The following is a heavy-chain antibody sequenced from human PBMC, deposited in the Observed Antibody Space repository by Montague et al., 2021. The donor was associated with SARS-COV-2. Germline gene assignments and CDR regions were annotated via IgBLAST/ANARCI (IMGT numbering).Heavy chain of an antibody. CDR1: GFSLSTSGVG. J-gene: IGHJ4*02. D-gene: IGHD4-17*01. CDR2: IYWDDDK. V-gene: IGHV2-5*02. CDR3: ARSYGDYLFDY. Sequence: PALVKPTQTLTLTCTFSGFSLSTSGVGVGWIRQPPGKALEWLALIYWDDDKCYSTSLKRRLTITKDTSKNQVVLTMTNMDPVDTATYYCARSYGDYLFDYWGQGTLVIVSS.